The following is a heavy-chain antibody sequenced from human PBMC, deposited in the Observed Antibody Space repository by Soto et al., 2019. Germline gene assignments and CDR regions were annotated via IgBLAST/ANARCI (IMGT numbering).Heavy chain of an antibody. CDR3: VKLVERVGGVPVVAY. CDR1: GFSFRRYG. Sequence: QVQLVESGGGVVQSGVSLRLSCAASGFSFRRYGMHWVRHAPGRGLECVALISYDGRHEYYADSVKGRFTISRDNSQNTRILEMHSLRTVDTGHYYCVKLVERVGGVPVVAYWGRGTLVTVSS. D-gene: IGHD6-6*01. V-gene: IGHV3-30*18. J-gene: IGHJ4*02. CDR2: ISYDGRHE.